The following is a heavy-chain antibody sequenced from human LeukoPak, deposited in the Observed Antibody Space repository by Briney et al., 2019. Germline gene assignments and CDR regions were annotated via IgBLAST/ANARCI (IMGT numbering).Heavy chain of an antibody. Sequence: PSETLSLTCPVSAVSFGRYSWTWIRQSPRKGLECIGEINFSGYTKYNPSLKSRVTMSVDTSKNQFSLKLASVTAADTAIYFCARVGSTPAKFDHWGQGTLVTVSS. CDR2: INFSGYT. CDR3: ARVGSTPAKFDH. J-gene: IGHJ4*02. D-gene: IGHD2-2*01. CDR1: AVSFGRYS. V-gene: IGHV4-34*01.